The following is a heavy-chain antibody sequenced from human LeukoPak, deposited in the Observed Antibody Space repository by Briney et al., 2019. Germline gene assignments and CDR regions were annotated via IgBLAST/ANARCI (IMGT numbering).Heavy chain of an antibody. J-gene: IGHJ6*03. CDR3: ARSPVFGELYGYYYYYMDV. CDR2: ISSSSSYI. Sequence: PGGTLRLSCAASGFTFSSYSMNWVRQAPGKGLEWVSSISSSSSYIYYADSVKGRFTISRDNAKDSLYLQMNSLRAEDTAVYYCARSPVFGELYGYYYYYMDVWGKGTTVTVSS. CDR1: GFTFSSYS. V-gene: IGHV3-21*01. D-gene: IGHD3-10*01.